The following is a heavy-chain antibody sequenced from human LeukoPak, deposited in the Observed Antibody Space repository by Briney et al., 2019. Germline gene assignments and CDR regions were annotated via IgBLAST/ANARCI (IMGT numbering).Heavy chain of an antibody. V-gene: IGHV4-4*07. CDR2: IYTSGST. J-gene: IGHJ3*02. D-gene: IGHD7-27*01. CDR3: ARANWGFAAYAFDI. CDR1: GGSISNYY. Sequence: SETLSLTCTVSGGSISNYYWSWIRQPAGKGLEWIGRIYTSGSTNYNPSLESRVTMSVDMSKNQFSLKLSSETAADTAVYYCARANWGFAAYAFDIWGQGTMVTVSS.